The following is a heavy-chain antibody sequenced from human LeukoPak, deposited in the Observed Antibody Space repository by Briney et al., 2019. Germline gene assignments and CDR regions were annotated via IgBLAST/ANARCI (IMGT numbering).Heavy chain of an antibody. CDR2: ILPIFGTT. V-gene: IGHV1-69*05. D-gene: IGHD1-26*01. Sequence: GASVKVSCKASGGTFSSYAINWVRQAPGQGLEWMGGILPIFGTTNYAQKFQVRVTMTRDTSTSTVYMELSSLRSEDTAVYYCARGNPIVGATYWGQGTLVTVSS. J-gene: IGHJ4*02. CDR1: GGTFSSYA. CDR3: ARGNPIVGATY.